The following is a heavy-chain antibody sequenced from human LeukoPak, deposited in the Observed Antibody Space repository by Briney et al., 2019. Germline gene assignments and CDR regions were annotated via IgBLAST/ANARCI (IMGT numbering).Heavy chain of an antibody. Sequence: PSETLSLTCTVSGGSISSSSYYWGWIRQPPGKGLEWIGSIYYSGSTNYNPSLKGRVTISVDTSKNQFSLKLSSVTAADTAVYYCARGGAIVATIFPYFDYWGQGTLVTVSS. J-gene: IGHJ4*02. CDR2: IYYSGST. CDR3: ARGGAIVATIFPYFDY. V-gene: IGHV4-39*07. D-gene: IGHD5-12*01. CDR1: GGSISSSSYY.